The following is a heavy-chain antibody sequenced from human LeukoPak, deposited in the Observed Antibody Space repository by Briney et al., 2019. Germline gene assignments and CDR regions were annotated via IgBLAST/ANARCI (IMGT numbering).Heavy chain of an antibody. V-gene: IGHV4-38-2*02. CDR3: ARVGGRVWEWFDP. CDR2: IYHSGST. Sequence: SETLCLTCTVSGYSIRSGYYWGWIRQPPGKGLEWIGSIYHSGSTYYNPSLKSRATISVDTSKNQFSLKLSSVTAADTAVYYCARVGGRVWEWFDPWGQGTLVTVSS. CDR1: GYSIRSGYY. D-gene: IGHD2-21*02. J-gene: IGHJ5*02.